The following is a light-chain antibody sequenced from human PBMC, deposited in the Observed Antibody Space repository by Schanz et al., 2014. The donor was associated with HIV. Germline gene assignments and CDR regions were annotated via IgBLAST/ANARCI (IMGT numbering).Light chain of an antibody. V-gene: IGLV2-14*01. CDR3: AAWDVNLNGPV. Sequence: QSALTQPPSASGSPGQSVTISCTGTSSDVGGYNYVSWYQQHPGKAPKLMIYDVSNRPSGVSNRFSGSKSGNTASLTISGLQAEDEADYYCAAWDVNLNGPVFGGGTKLTVL. J-gene: IGLJ2*01. CDR2: DVS. CDR1: SSDVGGYNY.